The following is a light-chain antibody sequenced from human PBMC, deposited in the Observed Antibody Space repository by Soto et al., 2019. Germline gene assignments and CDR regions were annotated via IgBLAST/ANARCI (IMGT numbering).Light chain of an antibody. Sequence: EVVLTQSPGTLSLSPGETATLSCRASQTISTNYLAWYQQKPGQAPRLLLYAASNRLTGIPDRFSGSGSGTDFTLTISRLEPEDFGLYYCQQYGRTFGQGTRLEIK. CDR3: QQYGRT. V-gene: IGKV3-20*01. CDR1: QTISTNY. CDR2: AAS. J-gene: IGKJ5*01.